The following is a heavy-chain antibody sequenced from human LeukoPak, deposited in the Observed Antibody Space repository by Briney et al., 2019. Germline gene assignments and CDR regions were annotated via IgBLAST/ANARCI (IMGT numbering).Heavy chain of an antibody. CDR3: ARDPHSSSEGGFDY. D-gene: IGHD6-13*01. V-gene: IGHV3-11*04. J-gene: IGHJ4*02. CDR2: ISSSGSTI. Sequence: GGSLRLSCAASGFTFSDCYMSWIRQAPGKGLEWDSYISSSGSTIYYADSVKGRFTISRDNAKNSLYLQMNSLRAEDTAVYYCARDPHSSSEGGFDYWGQGTLVTVSS. CDR1: GFTFSDCY.